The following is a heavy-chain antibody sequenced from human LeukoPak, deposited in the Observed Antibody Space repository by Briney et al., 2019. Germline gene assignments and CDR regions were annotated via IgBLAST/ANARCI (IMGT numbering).Heavy chain of an antibody. V-gene: IGHV1-69*05. CDR2: IIPIFGTA. J-gene: IGHJ4*02. CDR1: GGTFSSYA. D-gene: IGHD5-18*01. CDR3: ATPVKRGYSYGYYVY. Sequence: SVKVSCKASGGTFSSYAISWVRQAPGQGLEWMGRIIPIFGTANYAQKFQGRVTITTDESTRTAYMELSSVRSEDTAVYYCATPVKRGYSYGYYVYWGQGTLVTVSS.